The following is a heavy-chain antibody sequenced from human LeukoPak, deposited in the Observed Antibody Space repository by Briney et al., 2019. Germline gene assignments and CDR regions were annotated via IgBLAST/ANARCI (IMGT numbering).Heavy chain of an antibody. D-gene: IGHD3-10*01. J-gene: IGHJ4*02. V-gene: IGHV3-30-3*01. Sequence: GGSLRLSCAASGFTFSSYAMHWVRQAPGKGLEWVAVISYDGSNKYYADSVKGRFTISRDNAKNSLYLQMNSLRAEDTAVYYCARVDYYGSGSYRYWGQGTLVTVSS. CDR1: GFTFSSYA. CDR2: ISYDGSNK. CDR3: ARVDYYGSGSYRY.